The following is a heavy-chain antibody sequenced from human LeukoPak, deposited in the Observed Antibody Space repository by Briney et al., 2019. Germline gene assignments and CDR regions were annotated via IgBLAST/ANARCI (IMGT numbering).Heavy chain of an antibody. D-gene: IGHD7-27*01. J-gene: IGHJ4*02. CDR3: ARENWGDY. CDR1: GGSISSSSYY. Sequence: SETLSLTCTVSGGSISSSSYYWGWIRQPPGKGLDWIGSIYYSGSTYYNPSLKSRVTISVDTSKNQFSLKLSSVTAADTAVYYCARENWGDYWGQGALVTVSS. CDR2: IYYSGST. V-gene: IGHV4-39*07.